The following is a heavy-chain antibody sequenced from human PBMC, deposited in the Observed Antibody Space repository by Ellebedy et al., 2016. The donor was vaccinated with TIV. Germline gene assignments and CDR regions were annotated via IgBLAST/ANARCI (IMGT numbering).Heavy chain of an antibody. CDR3: ARVSVTGMVIHYYGMDV. V-gene: IGHV1-24*01. CDR1: GYTLTELS. D-gene: IGHD5-18*01. CDR2: FDPEDGET. J-gene: IGHJ6*02. Sequence: ASVKVSCKVSGYTLTELSMHWVRQAPGKGLEWMGGFDPEDGETIYAQKFQGRVTMTEDTSTDTAYMELRSLRPDDTAVYYCARVSVTGMVIHYYGMDVWGQGTTVTVSS.